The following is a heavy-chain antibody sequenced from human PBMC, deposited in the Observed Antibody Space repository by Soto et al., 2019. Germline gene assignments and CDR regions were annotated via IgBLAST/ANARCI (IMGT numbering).Heavy chain of an antibody. CDR1: GYTFTSYG. Sequence: QVPLVQSGAEVKKPGASVKVSCKASGYTFTSYGISWVRQAPGQGLEWMGWISAYNGNTNYAQKLQGRVTMTTDTSTSTAYMELRSLRSDDTAVYYCARDSVVVVAAANYGMDVWGQGTTVTVSS. D-gene: IGHD2-15*01. CDR2: ISAYNGNT. CDR3: ARDSVVVVAAANYGMDV. V-gene: IGHV1-18*01. J-gene: IGHJ6*02.